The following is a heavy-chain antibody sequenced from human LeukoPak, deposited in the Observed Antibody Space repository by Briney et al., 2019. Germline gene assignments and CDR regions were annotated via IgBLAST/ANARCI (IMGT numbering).Heavy chain of an antibody. Sequence: GGSLRLSCAASGFTFSDYSFNWVRQAPGKGLEGVSYISSSGSPIYYADSLKGRFTISRDNAKNSLYLQMNSLRAEDTAVYYCVRDPPRTVPGIDFDYWGQGTLVTVSS. CDR3: VRDPPRTVPGIDFDY. J-gene: IGHJ4*02. CDR1: GFTFSDYS. V-gene: IGHV3-48*01. CDR2: ISSSGSPI. D-gene: IGHD6-19*01.